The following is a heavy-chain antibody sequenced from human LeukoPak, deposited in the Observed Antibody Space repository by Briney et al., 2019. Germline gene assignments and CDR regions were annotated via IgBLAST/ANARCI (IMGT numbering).Heavy chain of an antibody. CDR2: ISAYNGNT. Sequence: ASVKVSCKASGYTFTSYGISWVRQAPGQGLEWMGWISAYNGNTNYAQKLQGRVTMTKDTSTSTAYMELRSLRSDDMAVYYCARDLLWGGTKSSFDYWGQGTLVTVSS. CDR1: GYTFTSYG. V-gene: IGHV1-18*03. D-gene: IGHD3-16*01. J-gene: IGHJ4*02. CDR3: ARDLLWGGTKSSFDY.